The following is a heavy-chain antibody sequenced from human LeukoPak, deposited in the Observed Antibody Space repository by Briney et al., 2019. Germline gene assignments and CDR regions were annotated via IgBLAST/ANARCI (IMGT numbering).Heavy chain of an antibody. Sequence: ASVTVSCKASGYTFTGYYMHWVRQAPGQGLEWMGWINPNSGGTNYAQKFQGRVTMTRDTSISTAYMELSRLRSDDTAVYYCARGSYYYDSSGPYYFDYWGQGTLVTVSS. V-gene: IGHV1-2*02. J-gene: IGHJ4*02. CDR3: ARGSYYYDSSGPYYFDY. D-gene: IGHD3-22*01. CDR1: GYTFTGYY. CDR2: INPNSGGT.